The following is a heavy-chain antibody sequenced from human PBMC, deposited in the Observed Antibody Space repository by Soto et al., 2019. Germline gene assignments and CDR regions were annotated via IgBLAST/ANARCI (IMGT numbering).Heavy chain of an antibody. J-gene: IGHJ6*02. CDR1: GGTFSSYA. D-gene: IGHD2-15*01. CDR3: ARRSPAVLDYYYGMDI. CDR2: IIPIFGTA. Sequence: ASVKVSCKAXGGTFSSYAISWVRQAPGQGLEWMGGIIPIFGTANYAQKFQGRVTITADESTSTAYMELSSLRSEDTAVYYCARRSPAVLDYYYGMDIWGQGTTVTVSS. V-gene: IGHV1-69*13.